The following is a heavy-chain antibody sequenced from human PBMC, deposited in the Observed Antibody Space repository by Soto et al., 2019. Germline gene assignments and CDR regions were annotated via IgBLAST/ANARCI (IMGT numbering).Heavy chain of an antibody. CDR1: GGTFSSYA. Sequence: SVKVSCKASGGTFSSYAISWVRQAPGQVLEWMGGIIPIFGTANYAQKFQGRVTITADESTSTAYMELSSLRSEDTAVYYCARDHPYYYDSSGLGWFDPWGQGTLVTVSS. D-gene: IGHD3-22*01. CDR2: IIPIFGTA. CDR3: ARDHPYYYDSSGLGWFDP. V-gene: IGHV1-69*13. J-gene: IGHJ5*02.